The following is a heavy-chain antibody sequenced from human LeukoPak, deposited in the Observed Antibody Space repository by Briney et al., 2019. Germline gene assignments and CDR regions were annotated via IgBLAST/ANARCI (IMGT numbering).Heavy chain of an antibody. J-gene: IGHJ4*02. Sequence: GGSLRLSCAASGFTFRSSWMRWVRQAPGKGLAWVSRINPDGSTTTYADSVEGRFTISRDNAKCTLYLQMDSLRAEDTAVYYCARAMISESDYWGQGTLVTVSS. V-gene: IGHV3-74*01. CDR1: GFTFRSSW. D-gene: IGHD3-22*01. CDR2: INPDGSTT. CDR3: ARAMISESDY.